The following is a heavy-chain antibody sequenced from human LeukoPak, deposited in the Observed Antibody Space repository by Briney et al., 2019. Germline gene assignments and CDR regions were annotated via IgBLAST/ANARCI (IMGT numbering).Heavy chain of an antibody. J-gene: IGHJ4*02. CDR2: IYTSGST. V-gene: IGHV4-61*02. CDR1: GVSISSGSYY. D-gene: IGHD1-26*01. CDR3: ARDKWELYDY. Sequence: PSQTLSLTCTVSGVSISSGSYYWRWVRQPAGKGLEWIGRIYTSGSTNYNPSLKSRVTISVDTSKNQFSLKLSSVTAADTAVYYCARDKWELYDYWGQGTLVTVSS.